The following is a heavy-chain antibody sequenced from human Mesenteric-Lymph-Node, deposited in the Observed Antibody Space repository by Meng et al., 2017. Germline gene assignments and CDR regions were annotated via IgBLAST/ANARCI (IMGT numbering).Heavy chain of an antibody. V-gene: IGHV4-34*01. CDR2: INHSGST. CDR3: ARGRSDWFDP. CDR1: GGSFSGYY. Sequence: QVQLKQWGAGLLKPSESLSLTCAVYGGSFSGYYWSWIRQPPGKGLEWIGEINHSGSTNYNPSLKSRVTISVDTSKNQFSLKLSSVTAADTAVYYCARGRSDWFDPWGQGTLVTVSS. J-gene: IGHJ5*02.